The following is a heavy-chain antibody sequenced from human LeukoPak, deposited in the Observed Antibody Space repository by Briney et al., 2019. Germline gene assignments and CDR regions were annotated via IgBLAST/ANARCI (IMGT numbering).Heavy chain of an antibody. V-gene: IGHV4-59*01. J-gene: IGHJ3*02. D-gene: IGHD5-24*01. CDR1: GGSFNSYY. CDR2: IYYSGRT. CDR3: ARGRWLPNAFDI. Sequence: KPSETLSLTCTVSGGSFNSYYWSWIRQPPGKGLEWIGYIYYSGRTDYNPSLKSRVTISVDTSKHQFSMKLKSVTAADTAVYFCARGRWLPNAFDIWGQGTMVTVFS.